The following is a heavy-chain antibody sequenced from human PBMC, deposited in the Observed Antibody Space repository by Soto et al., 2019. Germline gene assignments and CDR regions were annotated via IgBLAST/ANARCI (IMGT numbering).Heavy chain of an antibody. CDR3: AHRVVGPGPITRAFDF. Sequence: QITLKESGPTLLQPTQTLTLTCTFSGVSLSTSGVGVGGIRQPPGKALEWLALIYWDGDKRYTPSLKSRLFISKDTSKNQVVLTMTKVDPEDTATYYCAHRVVGPGPITRAFDFWGQGTIVTVSS. D-gene: IGHD2-15*01. CDR1: GVSLSTSGVG. CDR2: IYWDGDK. V-gene: IGHV2-5*02. J-gene: IGHJ3*01.